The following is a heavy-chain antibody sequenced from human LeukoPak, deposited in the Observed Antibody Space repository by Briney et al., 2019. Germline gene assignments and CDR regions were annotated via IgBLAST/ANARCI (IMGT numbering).Heavy chain of an antibody. CDR2: ISAGSSSI. J-gene: IGHJ4*02. D-gene: IGHD6-19*01. V-gene: IGHV3-23*01. Sequence: GGSLRLSCAASGFTFSSDAMSWVRQAPGMGLEWVSAISAGSSSIFYADSVKGRFTISRDNSKNTLYLQMNSLRAEDTAVYYCAKGGYSGFKVVYWGQGTLVTVSS. CDR1: GFTFSSDA. CDR3: AKGGYSGFKVVY.